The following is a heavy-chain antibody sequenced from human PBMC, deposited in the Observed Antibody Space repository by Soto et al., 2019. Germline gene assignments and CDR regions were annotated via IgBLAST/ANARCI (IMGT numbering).Heavy chain of an antibody. Sequence: SGPTLVNPTQTLTLTCTFSEFSLSTSGVGVGWIRQPPGKALEWLALIYWDDDKRYSPSLKSRLTITKDTSKNQVVLTMTNMDPVDTATYYCAHSITMVRGVIIGWFDPWGQGTLVTVSS. CDR1: EFSLSTSGVG. V-gene: IGHV2-5*02. CDR2: IYWDDDK. CDR3: AHSITMVRGVIIGWFDP. D-gene: IGHD3-10*01. J-gene: IGHJ5*02.